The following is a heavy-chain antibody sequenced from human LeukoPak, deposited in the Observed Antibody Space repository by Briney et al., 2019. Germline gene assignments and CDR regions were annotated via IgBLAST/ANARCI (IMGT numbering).Heavy chain of an antibody. V-gene: IGHV4-59*08. Sequence: SETLSLTCTVSGGSISSYYWSWIRQPPGKGLEWIGYIYYSGSTNYNLSLKSRVTISVDTSKNQFSLKLSSVTAADTAVYYCARHPLGDAFDIWGQGTMVTVSS. CDR2: IYYSGST. CDR1: GGSISSYY. CDR3: ARHPLGDAFDI. J-gene: IGHJ3*02.